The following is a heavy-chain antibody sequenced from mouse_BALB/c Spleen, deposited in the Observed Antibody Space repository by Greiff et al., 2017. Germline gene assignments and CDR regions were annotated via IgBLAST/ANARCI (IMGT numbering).Heavy chain of an antibody. CDR2: IDPANGNT. D-gene: IGHD2-14*01. V-gene: IGHV14-3*02. CDR1: GFNIKDTY. J-gene: IGHJ1*01. Sequence: VQLQQSGAELVKPGASVKLSCTASGFNIKDTYMHWVKQRPEQGLEWIGMIDPANGNTKYDPKFQGKATIPAYTSSNTAYLQLSSLTSEDTAVYYCARHYRYDWYFDVWGAGTTVTVSA. CDR3: ARHYRYDWYFDV.